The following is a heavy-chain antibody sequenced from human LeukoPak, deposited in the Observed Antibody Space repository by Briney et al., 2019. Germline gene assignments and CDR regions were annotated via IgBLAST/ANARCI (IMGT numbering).Heavy chain of an antibody. CDR1: GFTFDDYA. CDR2: ISWNSGSI. V-gene: IGHV3-9*01. D-gene: IGHD3-16*01. Sequence: GGSLRLSCAASGFTFDDYAMHWVRQAPGKGLEWVSGISWNSGSIGYADSVKGRFTISRDNAKNSLYLQMNSLRAEDTAVYYCARGQMDGGFDYWGQGTLVTVSS. CDR3: ARGQMDGGFDY. J-gene: IGHJ4*02.